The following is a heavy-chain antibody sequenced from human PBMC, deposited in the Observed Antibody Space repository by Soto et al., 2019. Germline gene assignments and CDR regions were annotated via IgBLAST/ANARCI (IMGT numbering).Heavy chain of an antibody. J-gene: IGHJ4*02. D-gene: IGHD3-22*01. Sequence: QVQLQESGPGLVKPSGTLSLTCTVSGGSISSSNWWNWVRQPPGKGLEWIGEIYHSGSPNYNPSLKSRVTISVDESKNQFSLKVSSVTAADTAVYYCARIYDSSGYFPAEFDYWGQGTLVTVSS. CDR3: ARIYDSSGYFPAEFDY. V-gene: IGHV4-4*02. CDR2: IYHSGSP. CDR1: GGSISSSNW.